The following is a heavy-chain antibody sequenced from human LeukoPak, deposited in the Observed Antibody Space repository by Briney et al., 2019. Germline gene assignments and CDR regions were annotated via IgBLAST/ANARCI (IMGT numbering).Heavy chain of an antibody. Sequence: SETLSLTCAVSGYSISSGYYWGWIRQPPGKGLEWIGSIYHSGSTYYNPSLKSRVTISVDTSKNQFSLKLSSVTAADTAVYYCARAYGWDYGDHDAFDIWGQGKMVTVSS. CDR3: ARAYGWDYGDHDAFDI. CDR1: GYSISSGYY. J-gene: IGHJ3*02. CDR2: IYHSGST. D-gene: IGHD4-17*01. V-gene: IGHV4-38-2*01.